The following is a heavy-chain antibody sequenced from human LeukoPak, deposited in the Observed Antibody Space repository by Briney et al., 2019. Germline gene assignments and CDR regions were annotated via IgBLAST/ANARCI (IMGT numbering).Heavy chain of an antibody. CDR1: GYSISSGYY. CDR2: IYHSGST. Sequence: PSETLSLTCTVSGYSISSGYYWGWIRQPPGKGLEWIGSIYHSGSTYYNPSLKSRVTISVDTSKNQFSLKLSSVTAADTAVYYCARQADLAYCGGDCPPGAFDIWGQGTMVTVSS. J-gene: IGHJ3*02. V-gene: IGHV4-38-2*02. CDR3: ARQADLAYCGGDCPPGAFDI. D-gene: IGHD2-21*02.